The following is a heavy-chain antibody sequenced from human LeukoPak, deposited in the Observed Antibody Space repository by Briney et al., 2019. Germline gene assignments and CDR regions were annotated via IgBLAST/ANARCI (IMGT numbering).Heavy chain of an antibody. D-gene: IGHD5-24*01. V-gene: IGHV1-69*01. CDR3: ARGIRDGYNSDY. Sequence: SVKVSCKASGGTFSSYAISWVRQAPGQGLEWMGGLIPIFGTANYAQKFQGRVTITADESTSTAYMELSSLRSEDTAVYYCARGIRDGYNSDYWGQGTLVTVSS. CDR1: GGTFSSYA. J-gene: IGHJ4*02. CDR2: LIPIFGTA.